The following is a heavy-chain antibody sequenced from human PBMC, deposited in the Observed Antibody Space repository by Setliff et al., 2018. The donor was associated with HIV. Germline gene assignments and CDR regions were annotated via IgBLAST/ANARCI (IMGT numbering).Heavy chain of an antibody. CDR1: DGSTSSYC. J-gene: IGHJ4*02. D-gene: IGHD6-13*01. V-gene: IGHV4-4*07. Sequence: SETLSLTCTVSDGSTSSYCWNWFRQPAGKGLEWIGRIYSSGTTIYNPSLKSRVAMSVDTSKNQFSLKLSSVTAADTATYYCARDQGSTWFWDYFDYWGQGTLVTVSS. CDR2: IYSSGTT. CDR3: ARDQGSTWFWDYFDY.